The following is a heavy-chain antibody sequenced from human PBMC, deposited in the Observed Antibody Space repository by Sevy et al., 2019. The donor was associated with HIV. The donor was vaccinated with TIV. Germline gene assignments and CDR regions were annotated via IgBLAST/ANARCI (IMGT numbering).Heavy chain of an antibody. D-gene: IGHD1-20*01. V-gene: IGHV1-69*13. Sequence: ASVKVSCKASGGTFSSYAISWVRQAPGQELELMGGIIPIFGTANYAQKFQGRVTITADESTSTAYMELSSLRSEDTAVYYCARAGIRYNWNYFDYWGQGTLVTVSS. CDR1: GGTFSSYA. CDR3: ARAGIRYNWNYFDY. J-gene: IGHJ4*02. CDR2: IIPIFGTA.